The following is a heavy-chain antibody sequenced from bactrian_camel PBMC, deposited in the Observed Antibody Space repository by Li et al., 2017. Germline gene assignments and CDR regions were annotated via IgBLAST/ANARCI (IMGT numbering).Heavy chain of an antibody. D-gene: IGHD2*01. J-gene: IGHJ7*01. Sequence: HVQLVESGGGSVQAGGSLRLSCVASGYTLPMNMGWFRRLPGQEREGVASIRPGATTTAYASSVRGRFSISLDTAKNTVFLQMNSLKPEDTATYYCAAQFLEASCAVVLAIDNWGQG. CDR1: GYTLPMN. V-gene: IGHV3S63*01. CDR2: IRPGATTT.